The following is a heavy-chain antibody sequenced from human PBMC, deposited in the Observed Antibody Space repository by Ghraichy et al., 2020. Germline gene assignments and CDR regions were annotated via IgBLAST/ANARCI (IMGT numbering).Heavy chain of an antibody. CDR1: DGSFSDYS. V-gene: IGHV4-34*01. CDR3: AGRAVYNNYEN. J-gene: IGHJ4*02. Sequence: SETLSLTCAVSDGSFSDYSWTWVRQPPGKGLEWIGVISHSGDTDSSPSLKRRLTLSVATSKSQFSLRLRSVTAADTDFYYCAGRAVYNNYENWGQGALITVSS. D-gene: IGHD4-11*01. CDR2: ISHSGDT.